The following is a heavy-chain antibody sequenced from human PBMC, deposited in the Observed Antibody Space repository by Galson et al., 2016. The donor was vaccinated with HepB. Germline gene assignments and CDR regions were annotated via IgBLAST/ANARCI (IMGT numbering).Heavy chain of an antibody. D-gene: IGHD7-27*01. CDR2: IWFDGNNE. V-gene: IGHV3-33*06. Sequence: SLRLSCAASGFSFSSYGMHWVRQAPGKGLEWVAMIWFDGNNEYYADSMKGRFTISRDNSKNTLYLQMNSLRAEDTAVYYCAKGAGDGGYYYGIDVWGQGTTVTVSS. J-gene: IGHJ6*02. CDR3: AKGAGDGGYYYGIDV. CDR1: GFSFSSYG.